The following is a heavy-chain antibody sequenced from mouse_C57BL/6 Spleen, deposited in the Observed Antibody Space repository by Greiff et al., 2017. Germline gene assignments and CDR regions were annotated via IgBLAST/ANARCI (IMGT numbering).Heavy chain of an antibody. CDR2: IDPSGSYT. CDR3: ARREWGY. V-gene: IGHV1-50*01. Sequence: VQLQQPGAELVKPGASVPLSCKASGYTFTSYWMQWVKQRPGQGLEWIGEIDPSGSYTNYNQKFKGQATLTVDTSSSTAYMQLSSLTSEDSAVYYCARREWGYWGQGTTLTVSS. J-gene: IGHJ2*01. CDR1: GYTFTSYW.